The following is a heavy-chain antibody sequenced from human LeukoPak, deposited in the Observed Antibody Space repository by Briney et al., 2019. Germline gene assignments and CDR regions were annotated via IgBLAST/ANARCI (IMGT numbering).Heavy chain of an antibody. J-gene: IGHJ4*02. D-gene: IGHD5-18*01. Sequence: GESLKISCKGFGYSFPNYWIGWGRQMPGQGLEGMGIIYPDDCDTRYSPSFQGQVTISADRSISTAYLQWSSLKASDTAMYYCARLERYTYASDYWGQGTLVTVSS. CDR2: IYPDDCDT. V-gene: IGHV5-51*01. CDR3: ARLERYTYASDY. CDR1: GYSFPNYW.